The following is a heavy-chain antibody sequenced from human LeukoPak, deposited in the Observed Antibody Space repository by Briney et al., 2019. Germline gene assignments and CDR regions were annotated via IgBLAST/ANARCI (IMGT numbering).Heavy chain of an antibody. V-gene: IGHV3-30*14. J-gene: IGHJ6*03. CDR3: ARDRGSSWVDYYYMDV. D-gene: IGHD6-13*01. Sequence: QTGGSLRLSCAASRFTFSSFSMHWVRQAPGKGLEWVAVVSYDGSSKNYADSVKGRFTISRDNSKNTLYLQMNSLRAEDTAVYYCARDRGSSWVDYYYMDVWGKGTPVTVSS. CDR2: VSYDGSSK. CDR1: RFTFSSFS.